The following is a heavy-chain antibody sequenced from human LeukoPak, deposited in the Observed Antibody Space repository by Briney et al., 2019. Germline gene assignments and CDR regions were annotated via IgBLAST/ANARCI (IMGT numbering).Heavy chain of an antibody. D-gene: IGHD1-26*01. J-gene: IGHJ4*02. CDR1: EHRFSIYG. CDR3: ARGAIVGTVYYFDS. Sequence: GGPQTLSCAPSEHRFSIYGITWVRQSPAEGLEWLSAITRCSGHIYYADSVKGRFTISGDDSKKAVYLQMNSLRADDTAVYYCARGAIVGTVYYFDSWGQGTLVTVSS. CDR2: ITRCSGHI. V-gene: IGHV3-21*01.